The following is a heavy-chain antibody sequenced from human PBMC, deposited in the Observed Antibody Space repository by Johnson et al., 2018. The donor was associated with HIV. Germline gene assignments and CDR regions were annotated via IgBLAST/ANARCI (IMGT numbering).Heavy chain of an antibody. CDR1: GFPFRKYR. CDR2: ISYDGSNK. V-gene: IGHV3-30*03. Sequence: VQLVEFGGGEVQPGWSLSLSCQVFGFPFRKYRMARQAPVQGLEWVAVISYDGSNKYYADSVKGRFTISKDNSKNTLYLQMNSLRAEDTAVYYCARDDLGNPFSSYDAFDIWGQGTMVTVSS. D-gene: IGHD6-13*01. J-gene: IGHJ3*02. CDR3: ARDDLGNPFSSYDAFDI.